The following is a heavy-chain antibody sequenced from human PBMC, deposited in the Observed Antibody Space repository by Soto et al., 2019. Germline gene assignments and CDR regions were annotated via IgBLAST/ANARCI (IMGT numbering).Heavy chain of an antibody. CDR2: IYYSGST. Sequence: SETLSLTCTVSGGSISSGGYYWSWIRQHPGKGLEWIGYIYYSGSTYYNPSLKSRVTIPVDTSKNQFSLKLSSVTAADTAVYYCARGLGSDFWSGYYPLYMDVWGKGTTVTVS. V-gene: IGHV4-31*03. CDR3: ARGLGSDFWSGYYPLYMDV. CDR1: GGSISSGGYY. D-gene: IGHD3-3*01. J-gene: IGHJ6*03.